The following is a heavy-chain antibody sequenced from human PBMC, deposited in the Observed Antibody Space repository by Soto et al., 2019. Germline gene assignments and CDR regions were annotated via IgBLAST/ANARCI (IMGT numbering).Heavy chain of an antibody. CDR2: IFYDGST. V-gene: IGHV4-28*01. J-gene: IGHJ6*02. D-gene: IGHD2-2*01. Sequence: SETLSLTCAVSGYSITNSNWWGWIRQPPGKGLEWIGFIFYDGSTYYSPSLKSRLTVSVDTSKNQFSLKVSSVTAADTAVYYCARLQGYCITTGCYGHYAMDVWGQGTTVTVSS. CDR1: GYSITNSNW. CDR3: ARLQGYCITTGCYGHYAMDV.